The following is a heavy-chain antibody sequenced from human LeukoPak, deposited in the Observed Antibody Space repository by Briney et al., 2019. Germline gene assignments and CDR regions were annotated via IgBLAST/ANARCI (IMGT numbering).Heavy chain of an antibody. CDR3: ARCGFSPLEYFQH. CDR1: GFTFDDYA. D-gene: IGHD5-24*01. V-gene: IGHV3-9*01. Sequence: GGSLRLSCAASGFTFDDYAMHWVRQAPGKGLEWVSDISWNSGSIGYADSVKGRFTISRDNAKNSLYLQMNSLRAEDTALYYCARCGFSPLEYFQHWGQGTLVTVSS. J-gene: IGHJ1*01. CDR2: ISWNSGSI.